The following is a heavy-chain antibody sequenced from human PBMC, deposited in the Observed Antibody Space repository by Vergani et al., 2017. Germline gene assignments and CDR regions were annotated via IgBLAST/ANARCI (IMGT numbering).Heavy chain of an antibody. V-gene: IGHV4-34*01. CDR3: ARPNRRYCSGGSCYASRYFQH. J-gene: IGHJ1*01. D-gene: IGHD2-15*01. Sequence: QVQLQQWGAGLLKPSETLSLTCAVSGGSFSGYYWSWIRQPPGKGLEWIGEINHSGSTNYNPSLKSRVTISVDTSKNQFSLKLSSVTAADTAVYYCARPNRRYCSGGSCYASRYFQHWGQGTLVTVSS. CDR1: GGSFSGYY. CDR2: INHSGST.